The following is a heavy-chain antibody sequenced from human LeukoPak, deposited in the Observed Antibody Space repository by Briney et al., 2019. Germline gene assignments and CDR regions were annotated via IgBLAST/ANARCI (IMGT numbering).Heavy chain of an antibody. V-gene: IGHV3-7*01. D-gene: IGHD1/OR15-1a*01. CDR3: ARIGTEDAFDI. CDR2: IKQGGSET. J-gene: IGHJ3*02. Sequence: GGSLRLSCAASGFTFSSYWMSWVRQAPGKGLEWVANIKQGGSETYYVDSVKGRFTISRDNAKNSLYLQMNSLRAEDTAVYYCARIGTEDAFDIWGQGTMVTASA. CDR1: GFTFSSYW.